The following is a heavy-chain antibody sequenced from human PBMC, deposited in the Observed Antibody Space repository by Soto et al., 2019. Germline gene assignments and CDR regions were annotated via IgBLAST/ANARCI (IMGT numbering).Heavy chain of an antibody. Sequence: EVQLVESGGGVVRPGGSLRLSCAASGFTFDDYGMSWVRQAPGKGLEWVSGINWNGDSTGYADSVKGRFTISRDNAKNSLYLKMNSLRAEDTALYYCARGAIYCSGGRCYPVYWGQGTLVTVSS. CDR1: GFTFDDYG. CDR3: ARGAIYCSGGRCYPVY. V-gene: IGHV3-20*04. J-gene: IGHJ4*02. D-gene: IGHD2-15*01. CDR2: INWNGDST.